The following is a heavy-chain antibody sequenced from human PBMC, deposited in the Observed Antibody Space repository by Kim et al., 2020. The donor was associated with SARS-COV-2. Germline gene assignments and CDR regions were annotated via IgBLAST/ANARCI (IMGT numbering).Heavy chain of an antibody. V-gene: IGHV1-18*01. J-gene: IGHJ4*02. Sequence: QKLQGRVTMTTDTSTSTAYMELRSLRSDDTAVYYCARVLNDYGDYVAFDYWGQGTLVTVSS. D-gene: IGHD4-17*01. CDR3: ARVLNDYGDYVAFDY.